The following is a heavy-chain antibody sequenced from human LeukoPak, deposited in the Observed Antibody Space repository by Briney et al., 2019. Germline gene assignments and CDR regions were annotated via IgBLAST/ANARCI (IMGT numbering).Heavy chain of an antibody. CDR3: ARDSAGITMIVVVTHVDY. CDR2: ISSSSSYT. Sequence: GGSLRLSCAASGFTFSSYSMNWVRQAPGKGLEWVSSISSSSSYTYYADSVKGRFTISRDNAKNSLYLQMNSLRAEDTAVHYCARDSAGITMIVVVTHVDYWGQGTLVTVSS. CDR1: GFTFSSYS. V-gene: IGHV3-21*01. D-gene: IGHD3-22*01. J-gene: IGHJ4*02.